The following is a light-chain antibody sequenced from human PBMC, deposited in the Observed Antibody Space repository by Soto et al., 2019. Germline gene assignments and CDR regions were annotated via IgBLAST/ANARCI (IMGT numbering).Light chain of an antibody. CDR1: SSDVGGYNY. V-gene: IGLV2-14*01. CDR3: SSYTSTKTLL. Sequence: QSALTQPASVSGSPGQSITISCTGTSSDVGGYNYVSWYQQHSGKAPKLMIFEVTNRPSGVSNRFSGSKSGNTASLTISGLQAEDEAEYYCSSYTSTKTLLFGGGTKLTVL. J-gene: IGLJ2*01. CDR2: EVT.